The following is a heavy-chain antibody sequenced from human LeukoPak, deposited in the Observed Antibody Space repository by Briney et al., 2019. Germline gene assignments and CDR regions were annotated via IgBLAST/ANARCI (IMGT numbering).Heavy chain of an antibody. J-gene: IGHJ3*02. V-gene: IGHV1-69*13. D-gene: IGHD6-6*01. CDR2: IIPIFGTA. CDR1: GGTFSSYA. CDR3: ARDPGFDSSSSGAFDI. Sequence: SVKVSCKASGGTFSSYAISWVRQAPGQGLEWMGGIIPIFGTANYAQKFQGRVTITADESTSTAYMELSSLRSEDTAVYYCARDPGFDSSSSGAFDIWGQGTMVTVSS.